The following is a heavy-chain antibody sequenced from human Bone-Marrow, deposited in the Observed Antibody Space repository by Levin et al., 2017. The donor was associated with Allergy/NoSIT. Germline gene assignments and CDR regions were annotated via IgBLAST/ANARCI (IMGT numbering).Heavy chain of an antibody. CDR2: ISGSSSYI. Sequence: GGSLRLSCAASGFIFSSYSMNWVRQAPGKGLEWVSSISGSSSYIYYVESVKGRFTISRDNAKNSLYLQMNSLRAEDTAVYYCARDDTIAVAPRGLDGWGQGTTVTVSS. CDR1: GFIFSSYS. J-gene: IGHJ6*02. CDR3: ARDDTIAVAPRGLDG. D-gene: IGHD6-19*01. V-gene: IGHV3-21*01.